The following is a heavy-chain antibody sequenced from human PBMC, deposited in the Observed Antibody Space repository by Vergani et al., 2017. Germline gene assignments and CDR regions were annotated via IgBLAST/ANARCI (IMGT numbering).Heavy chain of an antibody. D-gene: IGHD2-8*01. CDR3: AKNHGISTTRHYNDMDV. CDR2: ISPGASTV. CDR1: GFKFSDHY. J-gene: IGHJ6*04. Sequence: LEESGGGSVKPGGSLRLSCAASGFKFSDHYMSWIRQAPGKGLEWVSHISPGASTVYYTDSVTGRFTVSSDNDNNSLTLNMTTLRFEDTTVYYCAKNHGISTTRHYNDMDVWGKGTTVTVSS. V-gene: IGHV3-11*04.